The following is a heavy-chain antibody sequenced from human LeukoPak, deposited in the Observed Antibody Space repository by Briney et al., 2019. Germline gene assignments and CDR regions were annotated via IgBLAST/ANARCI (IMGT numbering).Heavy chain of an antibody. V-gene: IGHV3-30*18. D-gene: IGHD2-2*01. CDR3: AKDSSRMIYYYYGMDV. CDR1: GFTFSSYG. Sequence: YPGGSLRLSCAASGFTFSSYGMHWVRQAPGKGPEWVAVISYDGSNKYYADSVKGRFTISRDNSKNTLYLQMNSLRAEDTAVYYCAKDSSRMIYYYYGMDVWGQGTTVTVSS. CDR2: ISYDGSNK. J-gene: IGHJ6*02.